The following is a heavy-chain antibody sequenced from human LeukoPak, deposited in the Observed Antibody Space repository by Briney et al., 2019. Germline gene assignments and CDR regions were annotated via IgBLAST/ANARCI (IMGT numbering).Heavy chain of an antibody. J-gene: IGHJ1*01. CDR3: ARAPPYYYDSSAYRQPGHFQH. D-gene: IGHD3-22*01. V-gene: IGHV4-59*06. CDR2: ISYSGNT. Sequence: SETLSLTCTVSGGSISSYYWSWIRQHPGKGLGWIGYISYSGNTFYNPSLKSRVSISVDTSKNQFSLKLSSVTAADTAVYYCARAPPYYYDSSAYRQPGHFQHWGQGTLVTVSS. CDR1: GGSISSYY.